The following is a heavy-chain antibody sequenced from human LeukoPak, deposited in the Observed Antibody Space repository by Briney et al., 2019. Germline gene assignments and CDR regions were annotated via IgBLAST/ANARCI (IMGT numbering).Heavy chain of an antibody. D-gene: IGHD3-16*02. J-gene: IGHJ3*02. CDR2: IYSGGST. CDR1: GFTVSSNY. CDR3: AKDYDYVWGSYRSFAFDI. Sequence: PGGSLRLSCAASGFTVSSNYMSWVRQAPGKGLEWVSVIYSGGSTYYADSVKGRFTISRDNSKNTLYLQMNSLRAEDTAVYYCAKDYDYVWGSYRSFAFDIWGQGTMVTVSS. V-gene: IGHV3-66*01.